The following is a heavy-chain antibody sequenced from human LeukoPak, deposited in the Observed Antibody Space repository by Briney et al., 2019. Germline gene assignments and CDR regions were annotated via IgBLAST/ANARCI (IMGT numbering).Heavy chain of an antibody. V-gene: IGHV5-51*01. CDR1: AVTFNNYW. Sequence: GESLKISCKGSAVTFNNYWIGWVRQLPGKGLEWMAIIYPGDSDTRYSPSFQGQVTISADKSINTAYLQWSSLKASDTAMYYCARRVVNNRNWYFDLWGRGTLVTVSS. CDR2: IYPGDSDT. D-gene: IGHD4-23*01. J-gene: IGHJ2*01. CDR3: ARRVVNNRNWYFDL.